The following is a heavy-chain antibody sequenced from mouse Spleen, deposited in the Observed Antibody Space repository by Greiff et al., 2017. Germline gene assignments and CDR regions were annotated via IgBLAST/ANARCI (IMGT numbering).Heavy chain of an antibody. CDR1: GFSLSTFGMG. CDR2: IWWVDDK. V-gene: IGHV8-8*01. Sequence: QVTLKESGPGILQPSQTLSLTCSFSGFSLSTFGMGVGWIRQPSGKGLEWLAHIWWVDDKYYNPALKSRLTISKDTSKNQVFLKIANVDTEDTATYYCARIERSGSSHPWFAYWGQGTLVTVSA. D-gene: IGHD1-1*01. J-gene: IGHJ3*01. CDR3: ARIERSGSSHPWFAY.